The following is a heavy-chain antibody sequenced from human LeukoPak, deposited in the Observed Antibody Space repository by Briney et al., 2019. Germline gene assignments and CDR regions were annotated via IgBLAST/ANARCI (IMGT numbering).Heavy chain of an antibody. CDR3: ARDPGYPYWYFDL. D-gene: IGHD2-15*01. Sequence: KPSETLSLTCTVSGGSISSYYWSWIRQPPGKGLEWIGYIYYSGSTNYNPSLKSRVTISVDTSKNQFSLKLSSATAADTAVYYCARDPGYPYWYFDLWGRGTLVTVSS. V-gene: IGHV4-59*01. CDR2: IYYSGST. J-gene: IGHJ2*01. CDR1: GGSISSYY.